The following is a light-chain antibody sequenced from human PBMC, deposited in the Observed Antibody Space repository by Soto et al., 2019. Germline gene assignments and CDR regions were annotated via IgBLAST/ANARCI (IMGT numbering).Light chain of an antibody. V-gene: IGKV3-11*01. CDR1: QSIGSY. J-gene: IGKJ4*01. Sequence: EIVLTQSPATLSLSPGERATLSCRASQSIGSYSAWYQQRPGQAPRLLIYDTSNRATGIPGRFSGSGSGTDFTLTISSLEPEDFAVYYCQQRSDWPLTFGGGTKVEIK. CDR3: QQRSDWPLT. CDR2: DTS.